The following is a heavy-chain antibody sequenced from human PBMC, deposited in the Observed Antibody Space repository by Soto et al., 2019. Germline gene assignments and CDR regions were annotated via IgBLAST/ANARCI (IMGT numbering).Heavy chain of an antibody. V-gene: IGHV5-51*01. CDR1: GYSFTSYW. CDR2: IYPGDSDT. D-gene: IGHD3-22*01. J-gene: IGHJ4*02. CDR3: ARLPAYYYDSSGYPYFDY. Sequence: GESLKISCKGSGYSFTSYWIGWVRQMPGKGLEWMGIIYPGDSDTRYSPSFQGQVTISADKSISTAYLQWSSLKASDTAMYYCARLPAYYYDSSGYPYFDYWGQGTLVTVSS.